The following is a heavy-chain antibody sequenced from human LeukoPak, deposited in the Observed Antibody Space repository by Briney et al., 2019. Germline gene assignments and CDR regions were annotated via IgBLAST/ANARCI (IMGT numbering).Heavy chain of an antibody. D-gene: IGHD6-13*01. CDR1: GGTFSSYA. Sequence: SVKVSCKASGGTFSSYAISWVRQAPGQGLEWMGGIIPIFGTANYAQKFQGRVTITTDESTSTAYMELSRLTSDDTAVYYCARDLSIAAPGADFDYWGQGTLVTVSS. V-gene: IGHV1-69*05. J-gene: IGHJ4*02. CDR3: ARDLSIAAPGADFDY. CDR2: IIPIFGTA.